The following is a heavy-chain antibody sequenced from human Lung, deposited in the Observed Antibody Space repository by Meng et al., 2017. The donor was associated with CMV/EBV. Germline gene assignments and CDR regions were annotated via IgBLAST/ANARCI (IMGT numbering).Heavy chain of an antibody. CDR3: AKVPRFYSYYGVEV. Sequence: ASVKVSXKVSGYTLSELSMHWVRQAPGKGLEWMGGFDPEDGEAIYAQKFQGRVTMTEDTSTDTAYMELSSLRSDDTAVYYCAKVPRFYSYYGVEVWGQGTXVNVAS. CDR2: FDPEDGEA. D-gene: IGHD3-10*01. V-gene: IGHV1-24*01. J-gene: IGHJ6*02. CDR1: GYTLSELS.